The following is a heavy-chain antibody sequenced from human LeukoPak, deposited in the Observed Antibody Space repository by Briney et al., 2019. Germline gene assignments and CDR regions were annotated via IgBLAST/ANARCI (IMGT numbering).Heavy chain of an antibody. Sequence: GASVKVSCKASGGTFSRYGITWVRQAPGQGLEWVGRITPVLGTANYAQKFQDRVTITADESTSTAYMALSSLRSGDTAIYYCARAIRYSNTWEYFDYWGQGTLVTVSS. CDR2: ITPVLGTA. J-gene: IGHJ4*02. CDR1: GGTFSRYG. CDR3: ARAIRYSNTWEYFDY. D-gene: IGHD6-13*01. V-gene: IGHV1-69*11.